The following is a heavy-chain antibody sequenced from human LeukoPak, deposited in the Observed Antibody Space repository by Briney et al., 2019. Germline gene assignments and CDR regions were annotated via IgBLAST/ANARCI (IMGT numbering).Heavy chain of an antibody. Sequence: SETLSLTCAVYGGSFSGYYWSWIRQPPGKGLEWIGKINHSGSTNYNPSLKSRVTISVDTSKNQFSLKLSSVTAADTAVYYCARHYRRVPHYYDSSGYYGTRYYFDYWGQGTLVTVPS. CDR3: ARHYRRVPHYYDSSGYYGTRYYFDY. J-gene: IGHJ4*02. CDR2: INHSGST. D-gene: IGHD3-22*01. CDR1: GGSFSGYY. V-gene: IGHV4-34*01.